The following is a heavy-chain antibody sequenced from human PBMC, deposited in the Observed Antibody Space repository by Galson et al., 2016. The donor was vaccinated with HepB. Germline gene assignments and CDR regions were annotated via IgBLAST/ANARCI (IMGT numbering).Heavy chain of an antibody. CDR2: IKSKRGGETT. V-gene: IGHV3-15*01. CDR3: THHNTPKTAAAPS. Sequence: SLRLSCAVSGLNFYYAWMSWVRQAPGKGLEWVGRIKSKRGGETTDYGAPVKGRFTISRDDSKNTLYLQMTSLKTEDTAVYYCTHHNTPKTAAAPSWGQGTLVTVSS. J-gene: IGHJ4*02. CDR1: GLNFYYAW. D-gene: IGHD6-13*01.